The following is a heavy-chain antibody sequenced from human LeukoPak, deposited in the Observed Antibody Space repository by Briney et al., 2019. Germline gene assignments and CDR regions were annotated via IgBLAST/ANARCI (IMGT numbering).Heavy chain of an antibody. D-gene: IGHD7-27*01. CDR1: GGSISGSSYY. CDR3: ARDLTGTFDY. Sequence: SSETLSLTCTVSGGSISGSSYYWGWIRQPPGKGLEWIGSIYYSGSTYYNPSLKSRVTISVDTSKNQFSLKLSSVTAADTAVYYCARDLTGTFDYWGQGTLVTVSS. J-gene: IGHJ4*02. V-gene: IGHV4-39*07. CDR2: IYYSGST.